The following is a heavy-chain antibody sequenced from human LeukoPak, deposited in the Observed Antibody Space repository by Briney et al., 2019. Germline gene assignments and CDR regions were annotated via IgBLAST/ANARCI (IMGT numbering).Heavy chain of an antibody. D-gene: IGHD3-16*02. V-gene: IGHV1-69*06. CDR3: AMGDYVWGSYRRHFDY. CDR2: IIPIFGTA. J-gene: IGHJ4*02. CDR1: GGTFSSYA. Sequence: ASVKVSGKASGGTFSSYAISWVRQAPGQGLEWMGGIIPIFGTANYAQKFQGRVTITADKSTSTAYMELSSLRSEDTAVYYCAMGDYVWGSYRRHFDYWGQGTLVTVSS.